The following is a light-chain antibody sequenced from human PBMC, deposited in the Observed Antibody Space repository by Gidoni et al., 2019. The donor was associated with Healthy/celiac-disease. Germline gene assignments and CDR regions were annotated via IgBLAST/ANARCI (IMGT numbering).Light chain of an antibody. V-gene: IGKV3-20*01. J-gene: IGKJ4*01. CDR2: GAS. CDR1: QSVSSSY. CDR3: QQYGSSLL. Sequence: IVSPPSPATLSLSPGERATLSCRASQSVSSSYVAWYQQTPGPAPRLLIYGASSRSTGIPGRCSGSWSGTVFTLTISMLEAEDFAEYYCQQYGSSLLFGGGTKVEIK.